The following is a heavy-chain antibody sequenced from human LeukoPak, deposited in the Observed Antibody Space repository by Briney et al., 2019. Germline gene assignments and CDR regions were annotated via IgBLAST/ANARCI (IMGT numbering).Heavy chain of an antibody. CDR1: GFTLSSYS. D-gene: IGHD2-2*01. V-gene: IGHV3-33*06. Sequence: GGSLRLSCAASGFTLSSYSMNWVRQAPGKGLEWVAVIWYDASNKYYVDSVKGRFTISRDNSKNTVYLQMNSLRAEDTAVYYCAKDLRGSSTGWPTFDYWGQGTLVTVSS. CDR2: IWYDASNK. J-gene: IGHJ4*02. CDR3: AKDLRGSSTGWPTFDY.